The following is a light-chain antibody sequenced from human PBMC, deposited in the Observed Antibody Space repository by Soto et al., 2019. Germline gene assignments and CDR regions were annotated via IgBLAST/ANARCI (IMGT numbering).Light chain of an antibody. CDR3: SLYTSSSTWV. Sequence: QSVLTQPPSVSGSPGQSVTISCTGTSSDVGSYNRVSWYQQPPGTAPKLMIYEVFNRPSGVPDRFSGSKSGNTASLTISGLQAEDEADYYCSLYTSSSTWVFGGGTKVTVL. CDR2: EVF. J-gene: IGLJ3*02. CDR1: SSDVGSYNR. V-gene: IGLV2-18*01.